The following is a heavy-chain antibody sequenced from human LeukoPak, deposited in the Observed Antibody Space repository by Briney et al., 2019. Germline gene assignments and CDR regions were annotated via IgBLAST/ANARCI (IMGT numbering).Heavy chain of an antibody. CDR3: ARGRWSSSGYQDY. CDR2: IYGGGNT. V-gene: IGHV3-53*01. J-gene: IGHJ4*02. D-gene: IGHD3-22*01. Sequence: PGGSLRLSCAASGFSVSSNYMTWVRQAPGKGLECVSVIYGGGNTYYADSVGGRFTISRDNSKNTLYLQMNSLRVEDTAMSYCARGRWSSSGYQDYWGRGTLVTVSS. CDR1: GFSVSSNY.